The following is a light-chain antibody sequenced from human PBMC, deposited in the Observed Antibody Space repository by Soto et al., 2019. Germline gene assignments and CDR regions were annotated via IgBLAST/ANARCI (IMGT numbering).Light chain of an antibody. CDR3: QQYNNWPAWT. V-gene: IGKV3-15*01. J-gene: IGKJ1*01. CDR2: GAS. Sequence: EIVMTQSPATLSVSPGERATLSCRASQSVSSNLAWYQQKPGQAPRLLIYGASTRATGIPARFSGSGSGTEFTLTVSSVQSEDFALYYCQQYNNWPAWTFGQGTKVEIK. CDR1: QSVSSN.